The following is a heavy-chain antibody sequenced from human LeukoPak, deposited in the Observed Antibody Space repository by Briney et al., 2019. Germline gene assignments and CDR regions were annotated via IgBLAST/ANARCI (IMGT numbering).Heavy chain of an antibody. Sequence: GGSLRLSCAASGFTFSSYAMHWVRQAPGKGLEWVGGISYDGSNKYYADSVKGRFTISRDNSKNTLYLQMNSLSAEDTAVYYCARVGIEIAVAGDYDYWGEGTLVSVSS. J-gene: IGHJ4*02. V-gene: IGHV3-30-3*01. CDR2: ISYDGSNK. D-gene: IGHD6-19*01. CDR3: ARVGIEIAVAGDYDY. CDR1: GFTFSSYA.